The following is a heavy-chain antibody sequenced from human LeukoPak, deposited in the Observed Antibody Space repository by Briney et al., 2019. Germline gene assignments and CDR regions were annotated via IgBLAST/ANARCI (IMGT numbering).Heavy chain of an antibody. D-gene: IGHD1-26*01. Sequence: PGVSLRLSCAASGFTFSTYTMNWIRQDPGRGLEWVSGIFGGGGTNYADSVKGRFIVSRDDSRSTLYLQMNGLRAEDTAVYYCAKDKVPDGRWEVDYWGLGTPVIVSS. J-gene: IGHJ4*02. CDR2: IFGGGGT. V-gene: IGHV3-23*01. CDR3: AKDKVPDGRWEVDY. CDR1: GFTFSTYT.